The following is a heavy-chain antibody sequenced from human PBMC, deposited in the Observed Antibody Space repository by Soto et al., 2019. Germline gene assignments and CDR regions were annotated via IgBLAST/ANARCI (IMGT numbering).Heavy chain of an antibody. CDR1: GYTFTSYY. V-gene: IGHV1-46*01. D-gene: IGHD3-3*01. CDR3: ARAPSSDYGMDV. Sequence: ASVKVSCKASGYTFTSYYIHWVRQAPGQGPEWMGIISPSGGSTTYARKFQGRVSMTRDTSTSTDYMELTSLRSEDTAVFYCARAPSSDYGMDVWGQGTTVTVSS. CDR2: ISPSGGST. J-gene: IGHJ6*02.